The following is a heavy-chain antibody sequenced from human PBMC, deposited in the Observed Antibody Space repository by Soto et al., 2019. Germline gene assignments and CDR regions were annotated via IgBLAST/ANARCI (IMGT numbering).Heavy chain of an antibody. V-gene: IGHV1-8*01. CDR2: MNTNSGNT. CDR3: ASSRIAARTKGIYYYYGMDV. CDR1: GYTFTSYD. D-gene: IGHD6-6*01. J-gene: IGHJ6*02. Sequence: QVQLVQSGAEVKKPGASVKVSCKASGYTFTSYDINWVRQATGQELEWMGWMNTNSGNTGYAQKFQGRVTMTRNTSISTAYLELSSLGSEDTAVYYCASSRIAARTKGIYYYYGMDVWGQGTTVTVSS.